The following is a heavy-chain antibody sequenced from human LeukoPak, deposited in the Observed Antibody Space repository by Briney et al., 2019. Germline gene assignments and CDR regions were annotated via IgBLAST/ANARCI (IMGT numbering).Heavy chain of an antibody. Sequence: SGGSLRLSCAASGFTFSDYYMSWIRQAPGKGLEWASYISSSGSTIYYADSVKGRFTISRDNAKNSLYLQMNSLRAEDTAVYYCARGGSSWYSPRYYYYYMDVWGKGTTVTVSS. CDR3: ARGGSSWYSPRYYYYYMDV. CDR1: GFTFSDYY. D-gene: IGHD6-13*01. V-gene: IGHV3-11*04. J-gene: IGHJ6*03. CDR2: ISSSGSTI.